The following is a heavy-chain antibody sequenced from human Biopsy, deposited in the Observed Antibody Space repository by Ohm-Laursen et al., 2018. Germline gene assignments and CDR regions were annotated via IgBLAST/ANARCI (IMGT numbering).Heavy chain of an antibody. CDR3: ARVAGGYAYYYGMDV. CDR1: GYSVTNDYY. CDR2: IYYDGIT. Sequence: SDTLSLTCAVSGYSVTNDYYWGWTRQPPGKGLEWIGNIYYDGITYYNPSLKSRVAMSVDTSKNQFSLRLTSVTAADTAVYYCARVAGGYAYYYGMDVWGQGTTVTVSS. V-gene: IGHV4-38-2*01. D-gene: IGHD5-12*01. J-gene: IGHJ6*02.